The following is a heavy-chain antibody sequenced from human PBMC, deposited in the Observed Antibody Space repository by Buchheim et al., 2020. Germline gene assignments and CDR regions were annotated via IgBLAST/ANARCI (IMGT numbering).Heavy chain of an antibody. CDR1: GGSIGSSSYY. CDR2: IYYSGST. CDR3: ARAYYDFWSGYYTRFDP. Sequence: QLQLQESGPGLVKPSETLSLTCTVSGGSIGSSSYYWGWIRQPPGKGLEWIGSIYYSGSTYYNPSLKSRVTISVDTSKNQFSLKLSSVTAADTAVYYCARAYYDFWSGYYTRFDPWGQGTL. J-gene: IGHJ5*02. D-gene: IGHD3-3*01. V-gene: IGHV4-39*01.